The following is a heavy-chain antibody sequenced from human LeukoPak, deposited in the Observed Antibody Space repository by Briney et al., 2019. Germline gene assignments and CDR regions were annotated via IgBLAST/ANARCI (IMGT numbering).Heavy chain of an antibody. CDR1: GFTFSSYS. D-gene: IGHD2-2*01. Sequence: GGSLRLSCAASGFTFSSYSMNWVRQAPGKGLEWVSYISSSSSTIYYADSVKGRFTISRDNAKNSLYLQMNSLRAEDTAVYYCAREVVPAAHDAFDIWGQGTMVTVSS. V-gene: IGHV3-48*01. CDR2: ISSSSSTI. CDR3: AREVVPAAHDAFDI. J-gene: IGHJ3*02.